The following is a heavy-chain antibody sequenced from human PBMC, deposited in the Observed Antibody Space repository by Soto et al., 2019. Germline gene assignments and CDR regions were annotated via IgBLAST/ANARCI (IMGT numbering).Heavy chain of an antibody. D-gene: IGHD3-22*01. J-gene: IGHJ4*02. CDR2: INHSGST. V-gene: IGHV4-39*01. CDR3: ARLGGYVSVGYYYLWDS. CDR1: DGSMNSDSSY. Sequence: QLQLQESGPGLVKPSETLSLTCRVSDGSMNSDSSYWGWIRQPQGKGWGGIGVINHSGSTYHNLSLKGRVTMSVDASRNQFSLKLTSMTAADTAVYYCARLGGYVSVGYYYLWDSWGQGTLVTVSS.